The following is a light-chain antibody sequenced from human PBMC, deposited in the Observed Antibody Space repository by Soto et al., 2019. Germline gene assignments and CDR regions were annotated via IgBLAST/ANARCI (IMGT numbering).Light chain of an antibody. V-gene: IGKV1-27*01. Sequence: DIQMTQSPSSLSASVGDRVTITCRASQGIGNNLARYQQKPGKVPNLLIYAASTLHSGVPSRFSGSGSGTDFTLSISSLQPEDVATYYCQKYDSVPWTFGQGTKV. CDR1: QGIGNN. CDR3: QKYDSVPWT. CDR2: AAS. J-gene: IGKJ1*01.